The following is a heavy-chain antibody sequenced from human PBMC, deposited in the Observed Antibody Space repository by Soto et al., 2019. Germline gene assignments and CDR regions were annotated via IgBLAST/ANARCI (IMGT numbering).Heavy chain of an antibody. CDR1: GGSFSGYY. J-gene: IGHJ4*02. CDR3: ARLGGLRLIHY. V-gene: IGHV4-34*01. D-gene: IGHD5-12*01. Sequence: SETLSLTCAVYGGSFSGYYWSWIRQPPGKGLEWIGEINRSGSTNYNPSLKSRVTISVDTSKNQFSLKLSSVTAADTAVYYCARLGGLRLIHYWGQGTLVTVSS. CDR2: INRSGST.